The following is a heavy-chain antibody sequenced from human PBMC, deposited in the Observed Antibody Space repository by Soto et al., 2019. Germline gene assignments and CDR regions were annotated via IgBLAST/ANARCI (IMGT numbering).Heavy chain of an antibody. CDR2: IYSGDRP. CDR3: AKDRRYPDDVFDV. CDR1: GFTVSSNY. V-gene: IGHV3-53*01. J-gene: IGHJ3*01. D-gene: IGHD1-26*01. Sequence: GGSLRLSCAASGFTVSSNYMNWVRQAPGKGLEWVSIIYSGDRPWYPDSVKGRFTISRDNSKNTLYLQMNSLRAEDTAVYYCAKDRRYPDDVFDVWGQGTMVTVSS.